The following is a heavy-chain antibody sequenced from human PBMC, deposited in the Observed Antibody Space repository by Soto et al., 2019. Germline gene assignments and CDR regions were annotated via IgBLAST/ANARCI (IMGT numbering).Heavy chain of an antibody. CDR3: AKDQRGSYLVGWFDS. J-gene: IGHJ5*01. D-gene: IGHD1-26*01. CDR1: RFAFGIYA. CDR2: ISSSGSTI. Sequence: PGGPIKLSCDMSRFAFGIYAMNSVLAAPVEGLQLVSYISSSGSTIYYADSVKGRFTISRDNAKNSLYLQMDSLRTEDTAFYYCAKDQRGSYLVGWFDSWGQGTLVTVSS. V-gene: IGHV3-48*03.